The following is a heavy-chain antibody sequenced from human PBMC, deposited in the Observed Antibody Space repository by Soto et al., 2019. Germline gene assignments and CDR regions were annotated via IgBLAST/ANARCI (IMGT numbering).Heavy chain of an antibody. V-gene: IGHV3-48*01. J-gene: IGHJ2*01. CDR2: ISSGSTTI. Sequence: EVQLVESGGGLVQPGGSLRISCAASGFTFSSYSMNWVRQAPGKGLEWVSHISSGSTTIYYADSVKGRFTISRDNAKNSLYRQMSGVRGEDTAVYYCARAGRWYGGAADYYFDLWGRGTLVIVSS. D-gene: IGHD1-26*01. CDR3: ARAGRWYGGAADYYFDL. CDR1: GFTFSSYS.